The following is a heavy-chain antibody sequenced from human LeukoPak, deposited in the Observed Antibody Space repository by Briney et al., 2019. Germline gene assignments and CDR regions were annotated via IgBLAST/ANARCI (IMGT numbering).Heavy chain of an antibody. CDR2: ISAYNGNT. D-gene: IGHD2/OR15-2a*01. CDR3: ARNENRRAFGI. J-gene: IGHJ3*02. Sequence: GASVTVSCKASGHTFTSYGFNWVRQAPGQGLEWMGWISAYNGNTNYAQKLQGRVTMTTDTSTSTAYMELRSLRSDDTAVYYCARNENRRAFGIWGQGTMVTVSS. V-gene: IGHV1-18*01. CDR1: GHTFTSYG.